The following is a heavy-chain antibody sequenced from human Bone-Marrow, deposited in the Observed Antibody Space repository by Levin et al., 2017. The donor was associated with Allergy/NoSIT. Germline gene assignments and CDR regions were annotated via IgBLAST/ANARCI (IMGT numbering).Heavy chain of an antibody. Sequence: EASVKVSCQASGYILISYDLNWVRQAPGQGLEWLGWMNPHSGNTAYAQKFQGRVTMTTNSSTGTAYMELRGLTSEDTAIYYCARGGSVAALYNFAMDVWGQGTTVSVSS. CDR2: MNPHSGNT. CDR3: ARGGSVAALYNFAMDV. CDR1: GYILISYD. V-gene: IGHV1-8*01. J-gene: IGHJ6*02. D-gene: IGHD2-15*01.